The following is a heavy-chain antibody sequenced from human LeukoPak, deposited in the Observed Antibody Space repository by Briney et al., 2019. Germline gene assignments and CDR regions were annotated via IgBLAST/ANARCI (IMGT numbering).Heavy chain of an antibody. V-gene: IGHV4-4*02. CDR3: ATALGGSGGSCYSCGMDV. CDR1: GGSISSSNW. CDR2: IYHSGST. Sequence: SETLSLTCAVSGGSISSSNWWSWVRPPPGKGLEWIGEIYHSGSTNYNPSLKSRVTISVDKSKNQFSLKLSSVTAADTAVYYCATALGGSGGSCYSCGMDVWGKGTTVTVSS. D-gene: IGHD2-15*01. J-gene: IGHJ6*04.